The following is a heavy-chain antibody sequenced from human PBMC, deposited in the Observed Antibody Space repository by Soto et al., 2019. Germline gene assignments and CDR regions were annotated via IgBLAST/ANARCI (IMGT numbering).Heavy chain of an antibody. D-gene: IGHD3-10*01. CDR3: AHSKTGWYYYGSGSYLPRAFDI. Sequence: QITLKESGPTLVKPTQTLTLTCTFSGFSLSTSGVGVGWIRQPPGKALEWLALIYWDDDKRYSPSLKSRLTIPKDTSKNQVVLTMTNMDPVDTATYYCAHSKTGWYYYGSGSYLPRAFDIWGQGTMVTVSS. V-gene: IGHV2-5*02. J-gene: IGHJ3*02. CDR2: IYWDDDK. CDR1: GFSLSTSGVG.